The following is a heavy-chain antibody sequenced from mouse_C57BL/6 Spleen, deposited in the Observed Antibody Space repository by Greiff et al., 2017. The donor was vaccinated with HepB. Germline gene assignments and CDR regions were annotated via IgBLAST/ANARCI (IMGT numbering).Heavy chain of an antibody. CDR2: IWSGGST. Sequence: QVQLKQSGPGLVQPSQSLSITCTVSGFSLTSYGVHWVRQPPGKGLEWLGVIWSGGSTDYNAAFISRLSISKDNSKSQVFFKMNSLQADDTAIYYCAKNRAYYSNGGYAMDYWGQGTSVTVSS. CDR1: GFSLTSYG. D-gene: IGHD2-5*01. J-gene: IGHJ4*01. V-gene: IGHV2-4*01. CDR3: AKNRAYYSNGGYAMDY.